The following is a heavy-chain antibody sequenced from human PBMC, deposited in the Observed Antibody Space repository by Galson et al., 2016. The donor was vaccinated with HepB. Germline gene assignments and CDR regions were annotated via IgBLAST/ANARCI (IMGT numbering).Heavy chain of an antibody. CDR1: GFTFSDYY. Sequence: SLRLSCAASGFTFSDYYMTWMRLAPGKGLQWVSYISSSSGYTNYEDSVKGRFTISRDNAKNSLFLDMNSLLAEDTAVYYCARGGISNYYNGMDVWGQGTTVIVS. CDR2: ISSSSGYT. D-gene: IGHD3-3*01. V-gene: IGHV3-11*06. J-gene: IGHJ6*02. CDR3: ARGGISNYYNGMDV.